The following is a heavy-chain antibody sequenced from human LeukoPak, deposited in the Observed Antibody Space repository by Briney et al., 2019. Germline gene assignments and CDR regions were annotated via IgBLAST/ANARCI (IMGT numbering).Heavy chain of an antibody. D-gene: IGHD2-2*01. V-gene: IGHV1-18*01. J-gene: IGHJ4*02. CDR3: AKVHCISTNCNHIWTYFDY. CDR1: GYTFTSYA. CDR2: ITVNNGYT. Sequence: GASVKVSCKASGYTFTSYAMHWLRQAPGQGLEWMGWITVNNGYTKYAQELQGRVTMTTDTSTSTAYMELRSLRSDDTAVYYCAKVHCISTNCNHIWTYFDYWGQGTLVTVSS.